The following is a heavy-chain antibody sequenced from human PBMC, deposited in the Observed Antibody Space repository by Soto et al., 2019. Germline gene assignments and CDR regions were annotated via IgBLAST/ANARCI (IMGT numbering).Heavy chain of an antibody. V-gene: IGHV3-15*01. CDR3: TTDLFCSTTSCYQFR. J-gene: IGHJ4*02. CDR2: IKSKTVGGTA. D-gene: IGHD2-2*01. CDR1: GFTFSNAW. Sequence: GGSLRLSCAASGFTFSNAWMTWVRQAPGKGLEWVGRIKSKTVGGTADYAAPVRGRFTISRDDSKNTLYLQMNSLKTEDTAMYYCTTDLFCSTTSCYQFRWGQGTLVTVSS.